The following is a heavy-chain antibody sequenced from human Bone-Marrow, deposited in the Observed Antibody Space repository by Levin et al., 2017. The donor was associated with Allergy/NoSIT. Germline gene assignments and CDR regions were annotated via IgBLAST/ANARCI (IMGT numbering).Heavy chain of an antibody. CDR3: TTDSPLCLGSGGSCYPQEDY. V-gene: IGHV3-15*01. D-gene: IGHD2-15*01. CDR1: GFTFSNAW. Sequence: PGGSLRLSCAASGFTFSNAWMSWVRQAPGKGLEWVGRIKSKTDGGTTDYAAPVKGRFTISRDDSKNTLYLQMNSLKTEDTAVYYCTTDSPLCLGSGGSCYPQEDYWGQGTLVTVSS. CDR2: IKSKTDGGTT. J-gene: IGHJ4*02.